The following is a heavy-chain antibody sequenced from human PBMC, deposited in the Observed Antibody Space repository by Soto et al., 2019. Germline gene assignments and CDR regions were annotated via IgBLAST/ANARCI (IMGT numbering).Heavy chain of an antibody. D-gene: IGHD3-9*01. CDR2: ISSSSSYI. CDR1: GFTFSSYS. J-gene: IGHJ4*02. Sequence: GGSLRLSCAASGFTFSSYSMNWVRQAPGKGLEWVSSISSSSSYIYYADSVKGRFTISRDNAKNSLYLQMNSLRAEDTAVYYCARGSGNDILTGYEGWGQGTLVTVSS. V-gene: IGHV3-21*01. CDR3: ARGSGNDILTGYEG.